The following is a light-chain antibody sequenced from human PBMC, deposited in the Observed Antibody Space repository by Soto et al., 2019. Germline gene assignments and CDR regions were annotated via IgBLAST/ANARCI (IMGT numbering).Light chain of an antibody. Sequence: EIVLTQSPATLSLSPGERATLSCRASQSIGLAIAWYQHKPGQAPRLLIFDASQRATGIPARFRGSGSGTDVTLSISSPEPEDFAVYYCQQRTDRPPWTFGQGTKVDIK. CDR1: QSIGLA. CDR3: QQRTDRPPWT. J-gene: IGKJ1*01. V-gene: IGKV3-11*01. CDR2: DAS.